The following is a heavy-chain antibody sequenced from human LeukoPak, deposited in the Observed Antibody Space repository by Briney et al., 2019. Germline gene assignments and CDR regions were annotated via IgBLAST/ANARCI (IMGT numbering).Heavy chain of an antibody. CDR1: GYSISSGYY. J-gene: IGHJ4*02. Sequence: SETLSLTCTVSGYSISSGYYWGWIRQPPGKGLEWIGSIYYSGRTYYNPSLKSRVTMSVDTSNNQFSLQLSSVTAADTALYYCARDYGGWYYFDYWGQGTLVTVSS. D-gene: IGHD6-19*01. CDR3: ARDYGGWYYFDY. V-gene: IGHV4-38-2*02. CDR2: IYYSGRT.